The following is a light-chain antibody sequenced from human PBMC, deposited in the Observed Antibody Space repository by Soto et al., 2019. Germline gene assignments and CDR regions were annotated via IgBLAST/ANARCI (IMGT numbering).Light chain of an antibody. Sequence: EIVMTQSPATLSVSPGERATLSCRASESVTSNLAWYQQKPGQAPRLLIYAASARATGIPARFSGSGSGTEVTPTISSLPCEDFAVYYCQQYNNWPPNTFGQGTKLEIK. CDR2: AAS. CDR1: ESVTSN. CDR3: QQYNNWPPNT. V-gene: IGKV3-15*01. J-gene: IGKJ2*01.